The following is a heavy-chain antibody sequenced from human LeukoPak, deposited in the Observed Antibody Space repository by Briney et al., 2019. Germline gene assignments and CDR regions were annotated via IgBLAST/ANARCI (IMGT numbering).Heavy chain of an antibody. CDR1: GYTFTGYY. J-gene: IGHJ3*01. V-gene: IGHV1-2*02. Sequence: ASVKVSCKASGYTFTGYYIHWVRQAPGQGLEWMGWINPNSGGTNYAQKFQGRVTMTRDTSISAAYMELSRLRSDDTAVYYCARDLKRWLQTGGLKYWGQGTMVTVSS. D-gene: IGHD5-24*01. CDR2: INPNSGGT. CDR3: ARDLKRWLQTGGLKY.